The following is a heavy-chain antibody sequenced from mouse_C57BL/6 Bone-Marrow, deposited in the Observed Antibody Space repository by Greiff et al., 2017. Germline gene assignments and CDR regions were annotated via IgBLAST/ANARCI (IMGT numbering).Heavy chain of an antibody. D-gene: IGHD1-1*01. V-gene: IGHV5-4*01. CDR2: ISDGGSYT. Sequence: EVQRVESGGGLVKPGGSLKLSCAASGFTFSSYAMSWVRQTPEKRLEWVATISDGGSYTYYPDNVKGRFTISRDNAKNNLYLQMSHLKSEDTAMYYCARVALFIGLPYYFDYWGQGTTLTVSS. CDR3: ARVALFIGLPYYFDY. J-gene: IGHJ2*01. CDR1: GFTFSSYA.